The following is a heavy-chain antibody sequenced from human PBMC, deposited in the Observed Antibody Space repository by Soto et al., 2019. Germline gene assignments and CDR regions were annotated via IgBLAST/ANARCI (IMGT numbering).Heavy chain of an antibody. Sequence: SETLSLTCTVSGGSVSSTSYYWTWIRQPPGKGLEWIGYIHYSGSTNYNPSLKSRVAMSVDTSKNQFSLKVHSVTAADTAVYFCARGDYSGYDFAYWGQGTQVTVSS. D-gene: IGHD5-12*01. CDR1: GGSVSSTSYY. V-gene: IGHV4-61*01. CDR3: ARGDYSGYDFAY. CDR2: IHYSGST. J-gene: IGHJ4*02.